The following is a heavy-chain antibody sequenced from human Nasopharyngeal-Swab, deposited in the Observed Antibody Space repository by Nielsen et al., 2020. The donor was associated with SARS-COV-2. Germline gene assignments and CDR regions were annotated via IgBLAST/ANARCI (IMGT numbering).Heavy chain of an antibody. J-gene: IGHJ6*02. CDR3: ARSGPQYGMDV. Sequence: REAPGKGLEWIGYIYYSGSTNYNPSLKSRVNISVDTSKNQFWLKLISVTAADTAVYYCARSGPQYGMDVWGQGTTVTGSS. CDR2: IYYSGST. V-gene: IGHV4-59*01.